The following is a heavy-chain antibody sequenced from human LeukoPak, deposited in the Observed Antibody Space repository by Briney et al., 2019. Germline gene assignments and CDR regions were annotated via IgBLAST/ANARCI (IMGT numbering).Heavy chain of an antibody. V-gene: IGHV3-23*01. D-gene: IGHD3-16*01. CDR3: RKGGPGGGGYFDD. J-gene: IGHJ4*02. CDR2: IGGSGDST. CDR1: GFTFSSYI. Sequence: GGSLRLSCAASGFTFSSYIMSWVRQAPGKGLEWVSLIGGSGDSTYYADSVKGRFTISRDNSKNTLYLRMNSLRADDTAVYYCRKGGPGGGGYFDDWGQGTLVTVSS.